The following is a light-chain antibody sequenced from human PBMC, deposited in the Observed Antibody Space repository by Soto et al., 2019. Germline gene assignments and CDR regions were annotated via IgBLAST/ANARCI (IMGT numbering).Light chain of an antibody. V-gene: IGKV1-6*02. Sequence: IQMTQSPSSRSASVGDRVTITCRASQRINNYLNWYQQKPGKAPKLLIYGASILQSGVPSRFSGSGSGTDFTLTISSLQPEDFATYYCLQDATYPITLGQGTRLEIK. CDR1: QRINNY. J-gene: IGKJ5*01. CDR2: GAS. CDR3: LQDATYPIT.